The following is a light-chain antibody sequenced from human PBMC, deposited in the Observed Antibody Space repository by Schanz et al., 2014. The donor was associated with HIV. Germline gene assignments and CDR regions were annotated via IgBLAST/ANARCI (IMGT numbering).Light chain of an antibody. CDR3: QQCVTYPYT. J-gene: IGKJ2*01. Sequence: DIQLTQSPSFLSASVGDSVTLTCRASQGFGTYLAWYQQKPGKAPKLLIYQASILETGVPSRFSGSGSGTSFTLTITSLQPDDFATYYCQQCVTYPYTFGQGTKLDIK. V-gene: IGKV1-9*01. CDR2: QAS. CDR1: QGFGTY.